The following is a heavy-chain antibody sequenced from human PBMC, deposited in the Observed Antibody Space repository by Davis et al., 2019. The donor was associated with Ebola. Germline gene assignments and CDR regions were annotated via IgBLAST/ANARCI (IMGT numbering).Heavy chain of an antibody. Sequence: AASVKVSCKASGYTFTSYYMHWVRQAPGQGLEWMGVINPHDDTTYYPQKFQGRVSMTRDTSTSTVYMEVRSLRSEDTAVYYCARALGYTGYRPEYWGQGTLVTVSS. CDR1: GYTFTSYY. CDR2: INPHDDTT. D-gene: IGHD5-12*01. CDR3: ARALGYTGYRPEY. V-gene: IGHV1-46*01. J-gene: IGHJ4*02.